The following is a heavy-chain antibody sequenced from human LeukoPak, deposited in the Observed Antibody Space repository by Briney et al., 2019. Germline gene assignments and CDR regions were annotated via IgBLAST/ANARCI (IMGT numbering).Heavy chain of an antibody. CDR3: ATPAAGPGAEYSLY. Sequence: GGSLRLSCAASGFTFSSYAMSWVRQAPGKGLEWVAVISYDGSNKYYADSVKGRFTISRDNAKNSLDLQMNSLKVEDTAVYYCATPAAGPGAEYSLYWGQGTLAIVSS. V-gene: IGHV3-30-3*01. D-gene: IGHD6-13*01. J-gene: IGHJ1*01. CDR2: ISYDGSNK. CDR1: GFTFSSYA.